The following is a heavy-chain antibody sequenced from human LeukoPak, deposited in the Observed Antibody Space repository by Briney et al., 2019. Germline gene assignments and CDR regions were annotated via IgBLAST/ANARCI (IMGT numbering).Heavy chain of an antibody. Sequence: PSETLSLTCAVYGGSFSGYYWSWIRQPPGKGLEWIGEINHSGSTNYNPSLKSRVTISVDTSKNQFSLKLSSVTAADTAVNYCARGSDTAMVYFDYWGQGTLVTVSS. V-gene: IGHV4-34*01. CDR2: INHSGST. CDR3: ARGSDTAMVYFDY. CDR1: GGSFSGYY. D-gene: IGHD5-18*01. J-gene: IGHJ4*02.